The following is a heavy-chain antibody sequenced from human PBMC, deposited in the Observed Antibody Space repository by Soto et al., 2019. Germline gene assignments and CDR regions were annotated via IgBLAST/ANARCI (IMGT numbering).Heavy chain of an antibody. CDR3: ARTGFLEWLLWYFDY. V-gene: IGHV3-48*01. CDR1: GFTFSSYS. CDR2: ISSSSSTI. Sequence: GGSLRLSCAASGFTFSSYSMNWVRQAPGKGLEWVSYISSSSSTIYYADSVKGRFTISRDNAKNSLYLQMNSLRAEDTAVYYCARTGFLEWLLWYFDYWGQGTLVTVSS. J-gene: IGHJ4*02. D-gene: IGHD3-3*01.